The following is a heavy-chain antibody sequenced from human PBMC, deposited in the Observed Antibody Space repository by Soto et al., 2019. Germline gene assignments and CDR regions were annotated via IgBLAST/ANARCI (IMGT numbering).Heavy chain of an antibody. CDR3: AARNFEY. J-gene: IGHJ4*02. Sequence: EVQILESGGGLVQPGGSLRLSCAASGFTFSTYGLTWVRQAPGKGLEWVSLINGDGAGTYCADSVKGRFTISRDNSKNTLYLQMNSLRAEDTAVYYCAARNFEYWGQGTLVTVSS. CDR2: INGDGAGT. V-gene: IGHV3-23*01. CDR1: GFTFSTYG.